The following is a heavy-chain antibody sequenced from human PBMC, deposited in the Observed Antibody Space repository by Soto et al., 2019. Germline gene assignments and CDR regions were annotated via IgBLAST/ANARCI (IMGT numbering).Heavy chain of an antibody. CDR2: IYYSGST. Sequence: QVQLQESGPGLVKPSQTLSLTCTVSGGSISSGGYYWSWIRQHPGKGLEWIGYIYYSGSTYYNPSLKCRVTISVDTSKNKFSLKLSSVTAADTAVYCCARVIDIVVTGGNAFDIWGQGTMVTVSS. CDR3: ARVIDIVVTGGNAFDI. CDR1: GGSISSGGYY. V-gene: IGHV4-31*03. J-gene: IGHJ3*02. D-gene: IGHD5-12*01.